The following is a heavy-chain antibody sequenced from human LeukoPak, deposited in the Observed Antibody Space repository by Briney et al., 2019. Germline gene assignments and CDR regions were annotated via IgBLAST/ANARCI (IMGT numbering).Heavy chain of an antibody. D-gene: IGHD3-10*01. CDR2: ISSSSSTI. CDR3: ARDELRGGPRGDAFDI. J-gene: IGHJ3*02. V-gene: IGHV3-48*01. CDR1: GFTFSSYS. Sequence: RSLRLSRAASGFTFSSYSMNLVRQAPGKGLEWVSYISSSSSTIHYTDSVKGRFTISRDNAKSSLYLQMNSLRAEDTAVYYCARDELRGGPRGDAFDIWGQGRMASVSS.